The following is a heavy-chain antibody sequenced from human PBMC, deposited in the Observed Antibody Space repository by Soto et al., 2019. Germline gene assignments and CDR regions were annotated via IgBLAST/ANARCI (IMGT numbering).Heavy chain of an antibody. Sequence: PGGSLRLSCAASGFTFSSYAMSWVRQAPGKGLEWVSAISGSGGSTYYADSVKGRFTISRDNSKNTLYLQMNSLRAEDTAVYYCAKSSSGYYYDDRAFDIWGQGTMVTVSS. J-gene: IGHJ3*02. CDR2: ISGSGGST. CDR3: AKSSSGYYYDDRAFDI. V-gene: IGHV3-23*01. D-gene: IGHD3-22*01. CDR1: GFTFSSYA.